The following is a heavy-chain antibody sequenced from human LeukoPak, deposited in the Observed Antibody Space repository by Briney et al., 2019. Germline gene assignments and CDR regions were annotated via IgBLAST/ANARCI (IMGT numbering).Heavy chain of an antibody. D-gene: IGHD3-10*01. V-gene: IGHV3-23*01. CDR2: ISGDGGRRGSTTT. J-gene: IGHJ4*02. CDR1: GFTFSSYS. CDR3: AKGGISLVRGSFDY. Sequence: QPGGSLRLSCAASGFTFSSYSMNWVRQAPGKGLEWVSAISGDGGRRGSTTTYYTDSVKGRFTISRDNSKNTLYLQMNSLRAEDTALYYCAKGGISLVRGSFDYWGQATLVTVSS.